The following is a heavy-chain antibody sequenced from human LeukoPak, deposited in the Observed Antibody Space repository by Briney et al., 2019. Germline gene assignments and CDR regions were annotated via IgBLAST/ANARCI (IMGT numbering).Heavy chain of an antibody. D-gene: IGHD3-10*01. CDR2: IKQDESEK. J-gene: IGHJ5*02. CDR3: ARSPGLHRYNWFDP. CDR1: GFTLRTYW. V-gene: IGHV3-7*01. Sequence: GRSLRLSCAASGFTLRTYWMSWVRQAPGKGLEWVANIKQDESEKYYVDSVKGRFTISRDNAKNSLYLQMNSLRAEDTAVYYCARSPGLHRYNWFDPWGQGTLVTVPS.